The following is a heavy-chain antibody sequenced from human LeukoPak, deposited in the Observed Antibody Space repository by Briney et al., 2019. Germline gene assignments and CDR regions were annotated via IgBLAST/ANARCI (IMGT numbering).Heavy chain of an antibody. D-gene: IGHD3-3*01. CDR2: IYYSGST. V-gene: IGHV4-39*01. J-gene: IGHJ4*02. CDR3: ARRSTGESGYYGGSDFDY. Sequence: PSETLSLTCTVSGGSISSSSYYWGWIRQPPGKGLEWIGSIYYSGSTYYNPSLKSRVTISVDTSKNQFSLKLSSVTAADTAVYYCARRSTGESGYYGGSDFDYWGQGTLVTVSS. CDR1: GGSISSSSYY.